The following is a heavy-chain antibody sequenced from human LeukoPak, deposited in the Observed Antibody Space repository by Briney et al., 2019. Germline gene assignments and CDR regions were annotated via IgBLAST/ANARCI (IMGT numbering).Heavy chain of an antibody. D-gene: IGHD1/OR15-1a*01. CDR3: ARSGTSGTRWFDP. J-gene: IGHJ5*02. V-gene: IGHV5-51*01. Sequence: GESLLISCKGYGYSFTSYWIGWVRQMPGMGLEWMGSIYPSDFDTRYSPSFQGQVTISADKSISTAYLQWSSLKASDTAMYYCARSGTSGTRWFDPWGQGTLVAVSS. CDR2: IYPSDFDT. CDR1: GYSFTSYW.